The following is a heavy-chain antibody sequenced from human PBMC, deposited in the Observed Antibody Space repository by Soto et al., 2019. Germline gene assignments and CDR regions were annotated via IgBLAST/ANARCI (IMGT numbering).Heavy chain of an antibody. D-gene: IGHD5-18*01. J-gene: IGHJ4*02. CDR1: GFTFGSSA. CDR2: VSGSGGST. Sequence: EVPLLESGGGLVQPGGSLRLSCAASGFTFGSSAMSWVRQAPGKGLEWVSSVSGSGGSTYYAHSVKGRFTITRDKSKITVSLRMNSLRVEDSAICYSAKLLVYIYGDLDYWGQGTLVTVSS. CDR3: AKLLVYIYGDLDY. V-gene: IGHV3-23*01.